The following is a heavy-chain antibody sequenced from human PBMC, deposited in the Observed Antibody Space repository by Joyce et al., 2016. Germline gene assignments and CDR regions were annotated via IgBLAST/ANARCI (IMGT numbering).Heavy chain of an antibody. CDR2: IDWRDNK. Sequence: QVTLRESGPPLMRPTQTLTLTCSFSGFSLTTSGMCVIWIRQPPGKALEWLALIDWRDNKYYSMSLKNRLTISRDTSRDQVVLTLTNVDPVDTATYHCARFLYGDHSYYSDYWGQGTPVTVSS. V-gene: IGHV2-70*01. D-gene: IGHD2-21*02. CDR3: ARFLYGDHSYYSDY. J-gene: IGHJ4*02. CDR1: GFSLTTSGMC.